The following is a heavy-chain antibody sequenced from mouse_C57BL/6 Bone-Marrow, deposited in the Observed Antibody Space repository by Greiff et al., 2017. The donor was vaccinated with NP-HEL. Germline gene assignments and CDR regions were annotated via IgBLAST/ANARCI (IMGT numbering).Heavy chain of an antibody. J-gene: IGHJ1*03. CDR2: IDPSDSYT. V-gene: IGHV1-50*01. CDR3: ARGGYYRYFEV. Sequence: QVQLQQPGAELVKPGASVKLSCKASGYTFTSYWMQWVKQRPGQGLEWIGEIDPSDSYTNYNQKFKGKATLTVDTSSSTAYMQLSSLTSEDSAVDYCARGGYYRYFEVWGTGTTVTVSS. CDR1: GYTFTSYW. D-gene: IGHD1-1*02.